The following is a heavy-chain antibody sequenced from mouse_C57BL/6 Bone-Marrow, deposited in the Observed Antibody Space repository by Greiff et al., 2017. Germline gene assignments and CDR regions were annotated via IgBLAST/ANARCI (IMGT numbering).Heavy chain of an antibody. Sequence: QVQLQQSGAELVRPGSSVKLSCKASGYTFTSYWMHWVKQRPIQGLEWIGNIDPSDSETHYNQKFKDKATLTVDKSSSTAYMQLRSLTSEDSAVYYWARLWLRRGPDYWGQGTTLTVSS. CDR2: IDPSDSET. CDR3: ARLWLRRGPDY. J-gene: IGHJ2*01. V-gene: IGHV1-52*01. CDR1: GYTFTSYW. D-gene: IGHD2-2*01.